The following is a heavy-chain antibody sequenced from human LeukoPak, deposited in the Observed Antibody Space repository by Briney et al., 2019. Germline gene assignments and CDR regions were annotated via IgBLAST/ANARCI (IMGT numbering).Heavy chain of an antibody. CDR1: GFTVISTY. CDR3: ARDRPGGYYGFDY. V-gene: IGHV3-53*01. J-gene: IGHJ4*02. CDR2: ISNAGST. D-gene: IGHD3-22*01. Sequence: PGGSLRLSCAPPGFTVISTYMSWVRQPPGKGLEWDLFISNAGSTYYADSVKGRFTISRDNYNNTVFLQINSLRAEDTAVYYCARDRPGGYYGFDYWGQGTLVSVSS.